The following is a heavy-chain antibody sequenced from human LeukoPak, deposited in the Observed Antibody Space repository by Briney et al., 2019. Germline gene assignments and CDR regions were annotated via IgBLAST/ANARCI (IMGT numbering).Heavy chain of an antibody. Sequence: GGSPRLSCAASGFTFSSYSMNWVRQAPGKGLEWVSYISRGRPTVHYADSVRGRFTISRDNAKNSLYLQMNSLRDEDTAVYYCVRDPEALDYWGQGALVTVSS. J-gene: IGHJ4*02. CDR1: GFTFSSYS. CDR3: VRDPEALDY. CDR2: ISRGRPTV. V-gene: IGHV3-48*02.